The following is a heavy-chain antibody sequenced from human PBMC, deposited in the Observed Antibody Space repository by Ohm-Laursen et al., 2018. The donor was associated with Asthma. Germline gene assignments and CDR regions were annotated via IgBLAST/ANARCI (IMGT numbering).Heavy chain of an antibody. Sequence: SLRLSCTASGYTFSRYSIHWVRQVPGKGLEWVASISTASTFIYYADSVRGRFTTSRDNSKNTMYLQMNSLRAEDTAVYYCATVGITMVQGVGDFDYWGQGTLVTVSS. V-gene: IGHV3-21*04. CDR2: ISTASTFI. J-gene: IGHJ4*02. CDR3: ATVGITMVQGVGDFDY. D-gene: IGHD3-10*01. CDR1: GYTFSRYS.